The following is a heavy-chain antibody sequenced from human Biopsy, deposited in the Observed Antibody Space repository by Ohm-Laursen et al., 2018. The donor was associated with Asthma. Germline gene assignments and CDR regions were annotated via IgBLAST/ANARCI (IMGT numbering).Heavy chain of an antibody. CDR3: AGFCSGGNCPDH. CDR1: GVSIRRSY. J-gene: IGHJ4*02. V-gene: IGHV4-59*01. CDR2: IHYSGST. Sequence: TLSLTCTVSGVSIRRSYWPWIRQPPGKGLEWIGNIHYSGSTYSNPSLKSRVTISVDTSKKQISLRLSSVIAADTAVYYCAGFCSGGNCPDHWGQGTLVTVSS. D-gene: IGHD2-15*01.